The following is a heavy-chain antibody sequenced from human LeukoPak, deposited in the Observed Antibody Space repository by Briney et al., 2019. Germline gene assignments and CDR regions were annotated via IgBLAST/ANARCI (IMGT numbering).Heavy chain of an antibody. D-gene: IGHD3-10*01. CDR2: TDTSGRYV. Sequence: GGSLRLSCAASGFTFSSYGMHWVRQAPGKGLEWVSFTDTSGRYVYYGDSVKGRFTISRDNAKNLLFLQMNGLRAEDTTLYYCARGRSITLLRGVAMSDGFDIWGQGAMVAVSS. CDR3: ARGRSITLLRGVAMSDGFDI. J-gene: IGHJ3*02. CDR1: GFTFSSYG. V-gene: IGHV3-21*06.